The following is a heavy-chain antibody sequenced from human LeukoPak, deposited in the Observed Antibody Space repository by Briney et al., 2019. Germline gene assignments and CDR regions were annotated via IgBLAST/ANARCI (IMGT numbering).Heavy chain of an antibody. CDR3: ARGSRRTSTDYFDY. CDR2: IYTSGST. D-gene: IGHD4-17*01. J-gene: IGHJ4*02. Sequence: SETLSLTCTVSGGSISSGSYYWSWIRQPAGKGLEWIGRIYTSGSTNYNPSLKSRVTISVDTSKNQFSLKLSSVTAADTAVYYCARGSRRTSTDYFDYWGQGTLVTVSS. CDR1: GGSISSGSYY. V-gene: IGHV4-61*02.